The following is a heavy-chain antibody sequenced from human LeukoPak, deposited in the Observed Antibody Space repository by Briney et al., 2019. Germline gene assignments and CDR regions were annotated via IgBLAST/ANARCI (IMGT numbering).Heavy chain of an antibody. CDR2: IYYTGAT. Sequence: SETLSLTCTVSGGSISGYFWSCIRQPPGQGLEFIGYIYYTGATLYNPSLKSRVTMSVDTSKNQFSRKLSSVTAADTAVYYCARHDPVGYYQHGMDVWGQGTTVTVSS. CDR3: ARHDPVGYYQHGMDV. V-gene: IGHV4-59*08. CDR1: GGSISGYF. J-gene: IGHJ6*02. D-gene: IGHD2-15*01.